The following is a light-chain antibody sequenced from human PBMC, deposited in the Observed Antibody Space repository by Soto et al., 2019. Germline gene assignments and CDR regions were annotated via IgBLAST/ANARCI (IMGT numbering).Light chain of an antibody. J-gene: IGLJ3*02. Sequence: QSVLTQSSSASASLGSSVKLTCTLSSGHSGYIIAWHQQQPGKAPRYLMKLEGSGNYNKGSGVPDRFSGSSSGADRYLTISTLQSEDESDYYCETWDSNNWVFGGGTQLTV. CDR3: ETWDSNNWV. V-gene: IGLV4-60*03. CDR1: SGHSGYI. CDR2: LEGSGNY.